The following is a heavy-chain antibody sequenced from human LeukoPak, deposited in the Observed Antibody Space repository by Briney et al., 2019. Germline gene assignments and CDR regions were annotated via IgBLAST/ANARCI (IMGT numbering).Heavy chain of an antibody. CDR3: ARAIWGYDIYYFDY. J-gene: IGHJ4*02. Sequence: GGSLRLSCAASGFTLNSNYMIWVRQAPGKGLEWVSVTYSGGSTHYADSVKGRFTISRDNSKNTMYLQMNSLRVEDTAVYYCARAIWGYDIYYFDYWGQGTLVTSPQ. V-gene: IGHV3-53*01. CDR2: TYSGGST. D-gene: IGHD7-27*01. CDR1: GFTLNSNY.